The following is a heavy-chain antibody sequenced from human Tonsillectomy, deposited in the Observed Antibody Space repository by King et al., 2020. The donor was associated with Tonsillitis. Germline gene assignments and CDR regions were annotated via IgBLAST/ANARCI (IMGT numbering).Heavy chain of an antibody. CDR1: GFTMNSYA. V-gene: IGHV3-23*04. CDR3: AKRSGDNFGPLDY. Sequence: VQLVESGGDLVQPGGSLRLSCAVSGFTMNSYAMNWVCQAPGKGLEWVSGISGRAGKTYYADSVKGRFTISRDTSKNTLYLQMNGLGAEDTALYYCAKRSGDNFGPLDYWGQGTLVAVSS. J-gene: IGHJ4*02. D-gene: IGHD4-17*01. CDR2: ISGRAGKT.